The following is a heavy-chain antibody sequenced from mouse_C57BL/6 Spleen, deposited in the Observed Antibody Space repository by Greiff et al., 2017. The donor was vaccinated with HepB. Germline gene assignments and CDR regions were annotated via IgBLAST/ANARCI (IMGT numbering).Heavy chain of an antibody. J-gene: IGHJ1*03. D-gene: IGHD1-1*01. CDR3: ARSQVATDWYFDV. CDR1: GFNIKDYY. CDR2: IDPEDGET. V-gene: IGHV14-2*01. Sequence: EVQVVESGAELVKPGASVKLSCTASGFNIKDYYMHWVKQRTEQGLEWIGRIDPEDGETKYAPKFQGKATITADTSSNTAYLQLSSLTSEDTAVYYCARSQVATDWYFDVWGTGTTVTVSS.